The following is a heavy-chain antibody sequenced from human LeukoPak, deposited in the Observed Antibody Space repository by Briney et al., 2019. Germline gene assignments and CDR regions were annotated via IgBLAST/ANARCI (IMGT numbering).Heavy chain of an antibody. V-gene: IGHV1-69*06. CDR2: IIPIFGTA. CDR1: GGTFSSYA. D-gene: IGHD5-12*01. CDR3: ARPAATIERGDYFDY. J-gene: IGHJ4*02. Sequence: SVKVSCKASGGTFSSYAISWVRQAPGQGLEWMGGIIPIFGTANYAQKFQGRVTITADKSTSTAYMELSSLRSEDTAVYYCARPAATIERGDYFDYGGQGTLVTVSS.